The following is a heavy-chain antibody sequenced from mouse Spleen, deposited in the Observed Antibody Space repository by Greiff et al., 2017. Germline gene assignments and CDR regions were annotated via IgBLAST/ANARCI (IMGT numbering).Heavy chain of an antibody. J-gene: IGHJ1*01. CDR2: IYPGNSDT. CDR1: GYTFTSYW. Sequence: VQLQQSGTVLARPGASVKMSCKTSGYTFTSYWMHWVKQRPGQGLEWIGAIYPGNSDTSYNQKFKGKAKLSAVTSASTAYMELSSLTNEDSAVYYCAREGYGSSYYWYFDVWGAGTTVTVSS. D-gene: IGHD1-1*01. CDR3: AREGYGSSYYWYFDV. V-gene: IGHV1-5*01.